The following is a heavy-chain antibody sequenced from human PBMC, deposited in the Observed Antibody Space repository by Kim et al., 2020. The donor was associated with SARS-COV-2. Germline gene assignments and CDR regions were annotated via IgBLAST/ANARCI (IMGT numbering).Heavy chain of an antibody. CDR2: ISYDGSNK. J-gene: IGHJ6*02. CDR1: GFTFSSYG. D-gene: IGHD5-18*01. Sequence: GGSLRLSCAASGFTFSSYGMHWVRQAPGKGLEWVAVISYDGSNKYYADSVKGRFTISRDNSKNTLYLQMNSLRAEDTAVYYCAREQKYSYGPRYYYGMDVWGQGTTVTVSS. CDR3: AREQKYSYGPRYYYGMDV. V-gene: IGHV3-33*05.